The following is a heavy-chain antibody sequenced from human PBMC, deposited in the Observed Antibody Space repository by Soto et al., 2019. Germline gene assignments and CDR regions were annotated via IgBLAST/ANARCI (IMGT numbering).Heavy chain of an antibody. D-gene: IGHD2-2*01. CDR3: ARVPDR. CDR1: GGSISSSSYY. CDR2: IYHSGST. V-gene: IGHV4-39*07. J-gene: IGHJ5*02. Sequence: PSETLSLTCTVSGGSISSSSYYWGWTRQPPGKGLEWIGYIYHSGSTYYNPSLKSRVTISVDRSKNQFSLRLSSVTAADTAVYYCARVPDRWGQGTLVTVSS.